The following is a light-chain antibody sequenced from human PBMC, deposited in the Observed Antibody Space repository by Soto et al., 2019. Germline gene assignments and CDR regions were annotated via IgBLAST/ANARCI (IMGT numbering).Light chain of an antibody. CDR3: QQYASSFLS. J-gene: IGKJ4*01. CDR1: QIVSSNY. V-gene: IGKV3-20*01. CDR2: GAS. Sequence: EIVLTQSPGTLSLSPGDTATLSCRASQIVSSNYLAWYRQKPGQAPSLLIYGASTRATGIPDRFSGSGSGTYFPLPISSLEPEDFPFYYCQQYASSFLSFGGGTKVEIK.